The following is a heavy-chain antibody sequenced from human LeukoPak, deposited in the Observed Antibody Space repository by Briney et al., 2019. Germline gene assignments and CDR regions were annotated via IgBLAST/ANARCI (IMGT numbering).Heavy chain of an antibody. CDR2: ISAYNGNT. V-gene: IGHV1-24*01. J-gene: IGHJ4*02. D-gene: IGHD3-10*01. CDR3: WRYGSGSYYNGPSNFDY. Sequence: ASVKVSCKVSGYTLTELSMHWVRQAPGKGLEWMGWISAYNGNTNYAQKFQGRVTMTEDTSTDTAYMELSSLRSEDTAVYYCWRYGSGSYYNGPSNFDYWGQGTLVTVSS. CDR1: GYTLTELS.